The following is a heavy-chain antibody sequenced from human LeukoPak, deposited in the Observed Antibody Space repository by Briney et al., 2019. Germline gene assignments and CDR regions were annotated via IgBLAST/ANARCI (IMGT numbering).Heavy chain of an antibody. CDR2: ISLILGIA. J-gene: IGHJ6*02. CDR1: GGTFSSYA. V-gene: IGHV1-69*10. Sequence: GASVKVSCKASGGTFSSYAISWVRQAPGQGLEWMGGISLILGIANYAQKFQGRVTITADKSTSTAYMELSSLRSEDTAVYYCASERSDYYYYGMDVWRQGTTVTVSS. CDR3: ASERSDYYYYGMDV.